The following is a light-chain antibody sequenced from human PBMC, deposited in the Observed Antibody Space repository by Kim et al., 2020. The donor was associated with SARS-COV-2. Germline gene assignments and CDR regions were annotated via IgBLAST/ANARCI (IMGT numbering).Light chain of an antibody. CDR3: MQALQTIT. CDR2: LGS. CDR1: QSLLHSNGYNY. J-gene: IGKJ5*01. Sequence: EPASISCRSSQSLLHSNGYNYLDWYLQKPGQSPQLLIYLGSNRASGVPDRFSGSGSGTDFTLKISRVEAEDVGVYYGMQALQTITFGQGTRLEIK. V-gene: IGKV2-28*01.